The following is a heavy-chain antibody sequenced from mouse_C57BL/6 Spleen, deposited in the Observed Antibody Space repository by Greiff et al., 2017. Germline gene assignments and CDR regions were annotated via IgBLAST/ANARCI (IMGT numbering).Heavy chain of an antibody. V-gene: IGHV3-6*01. Sequence: VQLKESGPGLVKPSQSLSLTCSVTGYSITSGYYWNWIRQFPGNKLEWMGYISYDGSNNYNPSLKNRISITRDTSKNQFFLKLNSVTTEDTATYYCARDRDYSEDYYAMDYWGQGTSVTVSS. CDR3: ARDRDYSEDYYAMDY. CDR2: ISYDGSN. CDR1: GYSITSGYY. D-gene: IGHD2-12*01. J-gene: IGHJ4*01.